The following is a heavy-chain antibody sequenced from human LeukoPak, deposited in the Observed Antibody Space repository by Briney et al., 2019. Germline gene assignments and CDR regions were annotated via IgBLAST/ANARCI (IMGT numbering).Heavy chain of an antibody. Sequence: ASVRVSCKASGFTFTTSAVQWVRQARGQRLEWIGRIVVGSGNTDHAQKFQGRLTITRDISTSTAYMELSSLTSDDTAVYYCAAVPNANAWYWDDAFDIWGQGTMVTVSS. J-gene: IGHJ3*02. V-gene: IGHV1-58*01. CDR1: GFTFTTSA. D-gene: IGHD2-8*02. CDR3: AAVPNANAWYWDDAFDI. CDR2: IVVGSGNT.